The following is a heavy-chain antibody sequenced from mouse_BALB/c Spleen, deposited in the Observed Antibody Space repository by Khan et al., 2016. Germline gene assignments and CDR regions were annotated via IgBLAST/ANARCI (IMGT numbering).Heavy chain of an antibody. CDR2: ISYNGDT. CDR1: GDSITSGY. Sequence: EVQLVESGPSLVKPSQTLSLTCSVTGDSITSGYWNWIRKFPGNKLEYMGYISYNGDTFYNPSLKSRFSITRDTSKNQYYLQLNSVITEDTATYYCATYDGYFFDYWGQGTTLTVSS. V-gene: IGHV3-8*02. J-gene: IGHJ2*01. D-gene: IGHD2-3*01. CDR3: ATYDGYFFDY.